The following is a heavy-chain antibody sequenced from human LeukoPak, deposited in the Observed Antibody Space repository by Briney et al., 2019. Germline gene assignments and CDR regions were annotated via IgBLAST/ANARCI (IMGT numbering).Heavy chain of an antibody. CDR1: GFSLSTSGMC. CDR3: ARISSPGNWFDP. Sequence: SGPTLVNPTETLTLTCTFSGFSLSTSGMCVSWIRQPPGKALEWLARIDWDDDKYYTTSLKTRLTISKDTSKNQVVLTMTNMDPVDTATYYCARISSPGNWFDPWGQGTLVTVSS. D-gene: IGHD6-13*01. V-gene: IGHV2-70*11. J-gene: IGHJ5*02. CDR2: IDWDDDK.